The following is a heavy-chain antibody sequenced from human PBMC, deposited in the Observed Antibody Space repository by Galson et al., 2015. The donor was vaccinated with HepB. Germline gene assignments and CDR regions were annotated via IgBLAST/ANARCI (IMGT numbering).Heavy chain of an antibody. V-gene: IGHV1-69*13. Sequence: SVKVSCKASGGTFSSYAISWVRQAPGQGLEWMGGIIPIFGTANYAQKFQGRVTITADESTSTAYMELSSLRSEDTAVYYCARDPLVVGAMAHTVEYFQHWGQGTLVTVSS. D-gene: IGHD2-15*01. CDR2: IIPIFGTA. J-gene: IGHJ1*01. CDR1: GGTFSSYA. CDR3: ARDPLVVGAMAHTVEYFQH.